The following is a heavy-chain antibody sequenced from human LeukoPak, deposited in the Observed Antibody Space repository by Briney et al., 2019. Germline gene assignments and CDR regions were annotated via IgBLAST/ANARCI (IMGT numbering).Heavy chain of an antibody. Sequence: PGETLKISCKGSGYSFTSYWIGWVRQMPGKGLEWMGIIYPSDSDTRYSPSFQGQVTISADKSIDTAYLQWSSLKASDTAMYYCARHSRRGSSYGSSDYWGQGALVTVSS. J-gene: IGHJ4*02. D-gene: IGHD5-18*01. V-gene: IGHV5-51*01. CDR1: GYSFTSYW. CDR2: IYPSDSDT. CDR3: ARHSRRGSSYGSSDY.